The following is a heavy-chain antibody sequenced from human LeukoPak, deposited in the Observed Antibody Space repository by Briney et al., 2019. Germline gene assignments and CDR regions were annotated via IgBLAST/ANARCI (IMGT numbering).Heavy chain of an antibody. J-gene: IGHJ4*02. CDR2: INHSGST. V-gene: IGHV4-34*01. D-gene: IGHD5-12*01. CDR1: GGSFSGYY. CDR3: ASPPKYSGYGDFDY. Sequence: SETLSLTCAVYGGSFSGYYWSWIRQPPGKGLEWIGEINHSGSTNYNPSLKSRVTISVDTSKNQFSLKLSSVTAADTAVYYCASPPKYSGYGDFDYWGQRTLVTVSS.